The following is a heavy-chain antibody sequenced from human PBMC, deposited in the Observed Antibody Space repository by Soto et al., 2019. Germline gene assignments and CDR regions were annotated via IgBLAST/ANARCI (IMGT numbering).Heavy chain of an antibody. J-gene: IGHJ6*02. V-gene: IGHV5-10-1*01. CDR2: IDPSDSYT. CDR3: TRCGGDCSYGMDV. CDR1: GYSFTSYW. D-gene: IGHD2-21*01. Sequence: LGESLKISCKGSGYSFTSYWIGWVRQIPGKGLEWMGRIDPSDSYTNYSPSFQGRFTISRDDSKSIAYLQMNSLKTEDTAVYYCTRCGGDCSYGMDVWGQGTTVTVSS.